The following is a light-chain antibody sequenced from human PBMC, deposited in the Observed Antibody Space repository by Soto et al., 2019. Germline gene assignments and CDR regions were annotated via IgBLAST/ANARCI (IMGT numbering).Light chain of an antibody. CDR2: GAS. Sequence: EIGLTQSPGTLSLSPGERATLSCRASQSVSNNYLAWYQQKPGQAPRLLIYGASNRDTGIPDRFSGSGSGTCFTLTSSRLEPEDFAVYYFQQYGSSGTFGQGTKVEIK. CDR3: QQYGSSGT. CDR1: QSVSNNY. V-gene: IGKV3-20*01. J-gene: IGKJ1*01.